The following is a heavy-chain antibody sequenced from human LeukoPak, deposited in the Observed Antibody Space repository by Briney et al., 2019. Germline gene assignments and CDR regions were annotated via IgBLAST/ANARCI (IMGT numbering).Heavy chain of an antibody. D-gene: IGHD6-13*01. CDR2: IYYSGST. CDR1: AGSISSGGYY. V-gene: IGHV4-61*08. CDR3: ARRNVYSSSWDYFDY. Sequence: SPTLSLTCTVSAGSISSGGYYWSWIRQHPGKGLEWIGYIYYSGSTNYNPSLKSRVTISVDTTKNQFSLKLSSVTAADTAVYYCARRNVYSSSWDYFDYWGQGTLVTVSS. J-gene: IGHJ4*02.